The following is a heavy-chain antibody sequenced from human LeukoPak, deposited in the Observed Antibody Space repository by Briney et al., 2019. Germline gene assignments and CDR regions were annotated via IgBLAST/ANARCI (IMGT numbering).Heavy chain of an antibody. CDR2: INHSGST. D-gene: IGHD3-22*01. J-gene: IGHJ5*02. V-gene: IGHV4-34*01. Sequence: PSETLSLTCAVYGGSFSGYYWSWIRQPPGKGLEWIGEINHSGSTNYNPSHKSRVTISVDTSKNQFSLKLSSVTAADTAVYYCARRSYYYDSSGWYNWFDPWGQGTLVTVSS. CDR3: ARRSYYYDSSGWYNWFDP. CDR1: GGSFSGYY.